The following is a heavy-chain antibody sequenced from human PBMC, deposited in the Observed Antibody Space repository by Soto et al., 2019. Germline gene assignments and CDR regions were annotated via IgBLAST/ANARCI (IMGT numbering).Heavy chain of an antibody. V-gene: IGHV3-48*02. CDR2: ISSSSSTI. CDR3: ARDLDYEALLWFGELPPQYYFDY. D-gene: IGHD3-10*01. CDR1: GFTFSSYS. J-gene: IGHJ4*02. Sequence: EVQLVESGGGLVQPGGSLRLSCAASGFTFSSYSMNWVRQAPGKGLEWVSYISSSSSTIYYADSVKGRFTISRDNAKNSLYLQMNSLRDEDTAVYYCARDLDYEALLWFGELPPQYYFDYWGQGTLVTVSS.